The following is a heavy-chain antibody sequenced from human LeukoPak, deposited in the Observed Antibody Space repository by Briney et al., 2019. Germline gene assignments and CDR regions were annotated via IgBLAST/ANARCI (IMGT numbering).Heavy chain of an antibody. CDR2: IDWDDDK. V-gene: IGHV2-70*17. D-gene: IGHD2-15*01. CDR1: GFSLSTPEMC. Sequence: SGPALVKPTQALTLTCTFSGFSLSTPEMCVTWIRQPPGKALEWLARIDWDDDKFYSPSLRTRLTISKDTPKNQVVLRMTNMDPVDTGTYYCARMTPDSPSFDYWGQGALITVSS. CDR3: ARMTPDSPSFDY. J-gene: IGHJ4*02.